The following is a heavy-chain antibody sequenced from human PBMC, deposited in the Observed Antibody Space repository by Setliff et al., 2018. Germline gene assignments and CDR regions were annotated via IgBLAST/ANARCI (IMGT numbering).Heavy chain of an antibody. V-gene: IGHV1-24*01. CDR2: FDPEDGET. D-gene: IGHD1-26*01. CDR1: GRTFSSYA. J-gene: IGHJ3*02. CDR3: ATVYGFIVGATRAFDI. Sequence: GASVKVSCKASGRTFSSYAISWVRQAPGKGLEWMGCFDPEDGETIYAQKFQGRVTMTEDTSTDTAYMELSSLSSEDTAVYYCATVYGFIVGATRAFDIWGQGTMVTVSS.